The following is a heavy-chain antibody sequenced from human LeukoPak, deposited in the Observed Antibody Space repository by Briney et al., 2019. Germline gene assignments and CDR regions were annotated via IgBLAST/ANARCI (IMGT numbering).Heavy chain of an antibody. CDR1: GYSFTSYW. V-gene: IGHV5-51*01. CDR3: ARRGRYSYGSYFDY. D-gene: IGHD5-18*01. CDR2: IYPGDSET. J-gene: IGHJ4*02. Sequence: GESLKISCEGSGYSFTSYWIGWVRQVPGKGLEWMGIIYPGDSETAYSPSFQGQVTVSADKSITTAYLQWSSLKASDTAMYYCARRGRYSYGSYFDYWGQGTLVTVSS.